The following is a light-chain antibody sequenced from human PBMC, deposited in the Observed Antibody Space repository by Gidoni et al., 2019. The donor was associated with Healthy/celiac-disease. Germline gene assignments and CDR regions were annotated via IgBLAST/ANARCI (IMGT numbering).Light chain of an antibody. V-gene: IGKV1-39*01. J-gene: IGKJ5*01. CDR3: QQSYSTIT. CDR2: AAS. Sequence: EIQLSQSPSSLSAFVADRVTIPCRASKSISSYLYWYQQKPGKAPKLLIDAASSLQSGVPSRCSGSGSGTDFTITISSLQAEDFANYYCQQSYSTITFGQGTRLEIK. CDR1: KSISSY.